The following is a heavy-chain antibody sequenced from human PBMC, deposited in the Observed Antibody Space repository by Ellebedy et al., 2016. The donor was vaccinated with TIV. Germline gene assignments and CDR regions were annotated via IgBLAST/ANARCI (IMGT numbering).Heavy chain of an antibody. CDR3: GRPPPVVDTPHDAIDI. D-gene: IGHD2-15*01. V-gene: IGHV3-33*08. J-gene: IGHJ3*02. CDR2: IWYDGSNK. CDR1: GFTFSSYG. Sequence: GGSLRLSCAASGFTFSSYGIHWVRQAPGKGLEWVAIIWYDGSNKYYADSVKGRFTISRDNSKKTVYLQMNSLRVEDTALYYCGRPPPVVDTPHDAIDIWGQGTMVTVSS.